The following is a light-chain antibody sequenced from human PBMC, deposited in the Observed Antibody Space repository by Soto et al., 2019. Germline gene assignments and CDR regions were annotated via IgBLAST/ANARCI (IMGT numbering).Light chain of an antibody. Sequence: DIQMTQSPSSLSASVGDRATITCRASQDISNYLAWYQQKPGKHPKILIHATTILQSGVPARFSGSGSGTDFTLSISSLQPEDVATYYCQNYSSAPLTFGGGTKVEI. CDR1: QDISNY. CDR3: QNYSSAPLT. V-gene: IGKV1-27*01. CDR2: ATT. J-gene: IGKJ4*01.